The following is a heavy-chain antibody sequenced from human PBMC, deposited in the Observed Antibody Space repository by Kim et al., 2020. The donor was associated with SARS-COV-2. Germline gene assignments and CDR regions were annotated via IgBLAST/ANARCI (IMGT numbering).Heavy chain of an antibody. CDR3: ARWNSGYRDYFDY. CDR1: GGSISSGGYY. V-gene: IGHV4-31*03. CDR2: IYYSGST. J-gene: IGHJ4*02. D-gene: IGHD5-12*01. Sequence: SETLSLTCTVSGGSISSGGYYWSWIRQHPGKGLEWIGYIYYSGSTYYNPSLKSRVTISVDTSKNQFSLKLSSVTAADTAVYYCARWNSGYRDYFDYWGQGTLVTVSS.